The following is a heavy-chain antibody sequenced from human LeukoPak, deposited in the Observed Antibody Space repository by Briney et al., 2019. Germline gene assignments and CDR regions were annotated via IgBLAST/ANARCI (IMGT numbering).Heavy chain of an antibody. D-gene: IGHD3-10*01. CDR2: ISSSSYI. CDR3: AREGSGNYYYMDV. V-gene: IGHV3-21*01. J-gene: IGHJ6*03. Sequence: GGSLRLSCAASGFTFSSYSMNWVRQAPGKGLEWVSSISSSSYIYYADSVKGRFTIPRDNAKNSLYLQMNSLRAEDTAVYYCAREGSGNYYYMDVWGKGTTVTVSS. CDR1: GFTFSSYS.